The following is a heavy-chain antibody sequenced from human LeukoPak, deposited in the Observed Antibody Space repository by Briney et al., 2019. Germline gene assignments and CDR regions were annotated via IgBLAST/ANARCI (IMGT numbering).Heavy chain of an antibody. D-gene: IGHD4-17*01. CDR3: ARVTLDYGDYVDYYYYYMDV. Sequence: SVKVSCKASGGTFSSYSISWVRQAPGQGLEWMGGIIPIIGTANYAQKFPGRVTITTDESTSTAYMELSSLRSEDTAVYYCARVTLDYGDYVDYYYYYMDVWGKGTTVTVSS. V-gene: IGHV1-69*05. CDR2: IIPIIGTA. J-gene: IGHJ6*03. CDR1: GGTFSSYS.